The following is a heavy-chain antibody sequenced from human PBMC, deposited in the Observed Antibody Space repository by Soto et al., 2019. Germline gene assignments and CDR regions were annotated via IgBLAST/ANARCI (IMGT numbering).Heavy chain of an antibody. Sequence: QVQLQQWGAGLWKPSETLSLTCAVYGGSFSGYYWSWIRQPPGKGLEWLGEINHNGGTNYNPSLKSXXTXSXXTSKNQFSLKLSSVTAADTAEYYCARGDWGSRFHNWGRGTLVIVSS. V-gene: IGHV4-34*01. CDR1: GGSFSGYY. CDR3: ARGDWGSRFHN. J-gene: IGHJ5*02. CDR2: INHNGGT. D-gene: IGHD7-27*01.